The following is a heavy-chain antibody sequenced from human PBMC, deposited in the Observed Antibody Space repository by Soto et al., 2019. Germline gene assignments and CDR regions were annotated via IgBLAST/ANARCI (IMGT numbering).Heavy chain of an antibody. Sequence: AGTLSLSCTVPGLAVTTGTYYWSWIRQPPGKGLEWIGFIHYSGSTNYNPSLKGRVTMSVDTSKNQFSLKLTSVNTADTAIYYCTRGGDPYKTGHWGQGTLVTVSS. CDR1: GLAVTTGTYY. D-gene: IGHD2-21*01. CDR2: IHYSGST. V-gene: IGHV4-61*01. CDR3: TRGGDPYKTGH. J-gene: IGHJ4*02.